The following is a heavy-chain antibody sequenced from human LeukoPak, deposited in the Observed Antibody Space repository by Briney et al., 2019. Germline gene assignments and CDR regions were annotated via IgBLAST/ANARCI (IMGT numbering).Heavy chain of an antibody. CDR1: GFTFSSYW. CDR2: INSDGSST. J-gene: IGHJ4*02. D-gene: IGHD2-8*01. V-gene: IGHV3-74*01. Sequence: GGSLRLSCAASGFTFSSYWMHWVRQAPGKGLVWVSRINSDGSSTSHADSVKGRFTISRDNAKNTLYLQMNSLRAEDTAVYYCARALIGYYFDYWGQGTLVTVSS. CDR3: ARALIGYYFDY.